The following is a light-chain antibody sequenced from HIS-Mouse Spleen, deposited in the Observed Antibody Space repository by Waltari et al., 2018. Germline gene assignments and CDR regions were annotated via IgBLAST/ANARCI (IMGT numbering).Light chain of an antibody. V-gene: IGLV3-1*01. CDR2: QDS. CDR1: KLGDKY. CDR3: QAWDSSTAV. Sequence: SYELTQPPSVSVSPGQTASITCSGDKLGDKYACWYQPKPGQSPVLVIYQDSNRPSGIPERFPGANSGNTATLTISGTQAMDEADYYCQAWDSSTAVFGGGTKLTVL. J-gene: IGLJ2*01.